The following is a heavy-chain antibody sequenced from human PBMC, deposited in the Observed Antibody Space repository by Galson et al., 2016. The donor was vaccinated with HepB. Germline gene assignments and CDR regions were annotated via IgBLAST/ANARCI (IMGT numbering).Heavy chain of an antibody. CDR1: GFTFSTKW. Sequence: SLRLSCAASGFTFSTKWMTWVRQAPGKGLEWVANINQDGSEKYYVDSVKGRFTISRDNAENSLFLQMNSLRAEDAAVYYCARDLSEVLVAADVFDVWGRGTVVTVSS. CDR3: ARDLSEVLVAADVFDV. V-gene: IGHV3-7*01. CDR2: INQDGSEK. J-gene: IGHJ3*01. D-gene: IGHD4/OR15-4a*01.